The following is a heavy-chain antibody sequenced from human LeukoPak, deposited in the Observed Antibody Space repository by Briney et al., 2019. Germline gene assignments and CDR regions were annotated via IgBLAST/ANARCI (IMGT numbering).Heavy chain of an antibody. V-gene: IGHV4-61*02. CDR2: IYTSGDT. Sequence: SSETLSLTCTVSGGSVTRGAYSWTWIRQPVGKGLEWSGRIYTSGDTKYNPSLKSRVTISVGASNNQFSLKLTSVTDADTAVYYCASGNYGAGSPVMRYWGHGTLVIVSS. J-gene: IGHJ4*01. D-gene: IGHD3-10*01. CDR3: ASGNYGAGSPVMRY. CDR1: GGSVTRGAYS.